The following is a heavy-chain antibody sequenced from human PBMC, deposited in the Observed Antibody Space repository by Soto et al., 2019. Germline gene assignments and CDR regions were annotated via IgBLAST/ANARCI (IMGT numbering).Heavy chain of an antibody. D-gene: IGHD3-3*01. V-gene: IGHV4-39*01. CDR1: GGSFGSSAYY. CDR3: SRCDLDGLDA. Sequence: PSETLSLTCTVSGGSFGSSAYYWGWLRRAPWKGLDWIGSINSSASTFSNPSLRSRMTLSVDTSKNQFSLKLTSVTAADTALYYGSRCDLDGLDAWGQGXLVTVSS. CDR2: INSSAST. J-gene: IGHJ5*02.